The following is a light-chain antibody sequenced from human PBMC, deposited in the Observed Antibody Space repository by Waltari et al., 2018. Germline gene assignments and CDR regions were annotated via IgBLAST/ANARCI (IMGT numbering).Light chain of an antibody. J-gene: IGKJ1*01. CDR2: GAS. CDR3: QQYGSSPT. V-gene: IGKV3-20*01. Sequence: EIVLTQSPPTLSLSPGERATLSCRASQSVSNYLAWYQQKPGQAPRLLIYGASSRATGIPDRFSGSGSGTDFTLTISRLEPEDFAVYYCQQYGSSPTFGQGTKVEIK. CDR1: QSVSNY.